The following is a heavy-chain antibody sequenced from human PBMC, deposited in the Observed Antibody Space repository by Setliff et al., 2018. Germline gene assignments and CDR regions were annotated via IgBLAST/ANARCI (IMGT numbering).Heavy chain of an antibody. Sequence: ETLSLTCTVSGGSINNYHWNWIRQPPGKGLEWIGYVGYNGNTHYNPSLNSRVTMSVDTSKNQFSLQLTSVTAADTAIYYCARSDDNFQYPDYWGQGTLVTVS. V-gene: IGHV4-59*08. CDR3: ARSDDNFQYPDY. J-gene: IGHJ4*01. CDR2: VGYNGNT. D-gene: IGHD1-1*01. CDR1: GGSINNYH.